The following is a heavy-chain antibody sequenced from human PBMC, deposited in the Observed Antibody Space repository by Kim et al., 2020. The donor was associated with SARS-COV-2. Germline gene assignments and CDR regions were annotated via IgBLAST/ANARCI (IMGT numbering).Heavy chain of an antibody. CDR2: IYPGDSDT. D-gene: IGHD3-10*01. J-gene: IGHJ4*02. CDR1: GYSFTSYW. V-gene: IGHV5-51*01. CDR3: ARMEVVRGAFWNYFDY. Sequence: GESLQISCKGSGYSFTSYWIGWVRQMPGKGLEWMGIIYPGDSDTRYSPSFQGQVTISADKSISTAYLQWSSLKASDTAMYYCARMEVVRGAFWNYFDYWGQGTLVTVSS.